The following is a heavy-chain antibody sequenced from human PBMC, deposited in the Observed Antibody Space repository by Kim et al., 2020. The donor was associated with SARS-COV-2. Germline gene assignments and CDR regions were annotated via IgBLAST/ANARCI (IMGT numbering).Heavy chain of an antibody. J-gene: IGHJ5*02. CDR3: ARHGCTGGVCYFDP. CDR1: GGSISSSDYY. CDR2: IYYTGTT. V-gene: IGHV4-39*01. Sequence: SETLSLTCTVSGGSISSSDYYWGWIRQPPGKGLEWIGSIYYTGTTYYNSSLKSRVTISVDTSKNQFSLKLSSVTDATVYYCARHGCTGGVCYFDPWGKGT. D-gene: IGHD2-8*02.